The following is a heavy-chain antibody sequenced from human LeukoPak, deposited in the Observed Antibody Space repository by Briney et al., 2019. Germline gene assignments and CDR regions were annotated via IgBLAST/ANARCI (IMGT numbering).Heavy chain of an antibody. CDR1: GGSISSNLYD. D-gene: IGHD6-13*01. CDR3: ARGGLAGSSWSWFDP. CDR2: VERGGST. J-gene: IGHJ5*02. V-gene: IGHV4-39*07. Sequence: SETLSLTCTVSGGSISSNLYDWGCIRQPPGKGLEWIGEVERGGSTVYSPTLKSRVTMSLDTSKIQFSLRLTSVTAADTAVYFCARGGLAGSSWSWFDPWGQGTLVTVSS.